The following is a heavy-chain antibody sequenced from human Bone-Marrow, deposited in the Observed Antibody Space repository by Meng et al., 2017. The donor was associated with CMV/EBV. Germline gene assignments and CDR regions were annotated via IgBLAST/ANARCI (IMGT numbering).Heavy chain of an antibody. J-gene: IGHJ4*02. Sequence: IYLTESVPSLLKPTQTPTLTCTCSGFSLNSNGMGVGWIRQPPGKALEWLALIYWDGDKRYSPSLKSRLTITKDTSNNQVVLTMTNMGPVDTATYFCAHRPTEGLFDYWGQGTPVTVSS. V-gene: IGHV2-5*02. CDR2: IYWDGDK. CDR3: AHRPTEGLFDY. CDR1: GFSLNSNGMG.